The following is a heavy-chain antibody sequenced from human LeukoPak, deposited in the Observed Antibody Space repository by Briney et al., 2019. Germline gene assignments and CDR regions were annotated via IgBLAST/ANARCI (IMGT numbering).Heavy chain of an antibody. Sequence: GGSLRLSCAASGFIFSSNSMNWVRQAPGKGLEWVASISGSSSNKYYADSVQGRFTISRDNAKNSLYLQMGSLRAVDTAVYYCARPPSTSAWSNSVDDWGQGTLVTVSS. J-gene: IGHJ4*02. CDR3: ARPPSTSAWSNSVDD. D-gene: IGHD6-19*01. CDR2: ISGSSSNK. CDR1: GFIFSSNS. V-gene: IGHV3-21*01.